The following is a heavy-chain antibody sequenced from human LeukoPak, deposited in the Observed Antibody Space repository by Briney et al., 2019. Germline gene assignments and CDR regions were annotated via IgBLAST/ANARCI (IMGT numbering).Heavy chain of an antibody. V-gene: IGHV3-23*01. J-gene: IGHJ4*02. Sequence: GGSLRLSCAASGFTFSSYAMSWVRQAPGKGLEWVSAISGSGGSTYYADSVKGRFTISRDNSKNTLYLQMNSLRAEDTAVYYCARDRSGFYSVDYWGQGTLVTVSS. D-gene: IGHD5-12*01. CDR3: ARDRSGFYSVDY. CDR1: GFTFSSYA. CDR2: ISGSGGST.